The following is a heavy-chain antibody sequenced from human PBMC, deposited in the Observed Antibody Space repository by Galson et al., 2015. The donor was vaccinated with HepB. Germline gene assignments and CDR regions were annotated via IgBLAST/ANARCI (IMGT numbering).Heavy chain of an antibody. V-gene: IGHV3-48*01. D-gene: IGHD3-10*01. Sequence: SLRLSCAASGFTFSSYTMNWVRQAPGKGLEWVSYISSSSSTIYYADSVKGRFTISRDNAKNSLYLQMNSLRAEDTAVYYCARASEEETKVQNLMDVWGKGTTVTVSS. CDR3: ARASEEETKVQNLMDV. J-gene: IGHJ6*03. CDR1: GFTFSSYT. CDR2: ISSSSSTI.